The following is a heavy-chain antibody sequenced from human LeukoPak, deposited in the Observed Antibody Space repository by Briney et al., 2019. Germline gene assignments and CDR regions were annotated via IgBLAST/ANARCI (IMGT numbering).Heavy chain of an antibody. CDR3: ATSLVGAVSTLDY. CDR1: GYTLTKLS. CDR2: FDPEEGET. V-gene: IGHV1-24*01. D-gene: IGHD1-26*01. J-gene: IGHJ4*02. Sequence: ASVRVSCTVSGYTLTKLSMFWVRQAPGKGLEWMGGFDPEEGETIYAQKFQGRVTMTEDTSTDTAYMELSSLRSEDTAVYYCATSLVGAVSTLDYWGQGTLVTVSS.